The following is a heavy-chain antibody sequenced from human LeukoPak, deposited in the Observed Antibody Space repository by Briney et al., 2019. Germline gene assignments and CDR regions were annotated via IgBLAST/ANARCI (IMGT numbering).Heavy chain of an antibody. CDR1: GFTFSSYA. J-gene: IGHJ4*02. CDR2: ISGSGGST. CDR3: AKNLARHYIWGSYRFGYFDY. D-gene: IGHD3-16*02. V-gene: IGHV3-23*01. Sequence: GGSLRLSCAASGFTFSSYAMSWVRQAPGKGLEWVSAISGSGGSTYYADSVKGRFTISRDNSKNTLYLQMNSLRAEDTAVYYWAKNLARHYIWGSYRFGYFDYWGQGTLVNVSS.